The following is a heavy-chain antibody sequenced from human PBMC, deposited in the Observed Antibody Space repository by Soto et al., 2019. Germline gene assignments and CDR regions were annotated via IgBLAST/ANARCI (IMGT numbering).Heavy chain of an antibody. D-gene: IGHD2-15*01. CDR1: GDSVSSNSAA. CDR2: TYYRSKWYN. Sequence: SPTLSLTCAISGDSVSSNSAAWNWIRQSPSRGLEWLGRTYYRSKWYNDYAVSVKSRITINPDTSKNQFSLQLNSVTPEDTAVYYCARDGVIRHCSGGSCYSASSAFDIWGQGTMVTVSS. V-gene: IGHV6-1*01. J-gene: IGHJ3*02. CDR3: ARDGVIRHCSGGSCYSASSAFDI.